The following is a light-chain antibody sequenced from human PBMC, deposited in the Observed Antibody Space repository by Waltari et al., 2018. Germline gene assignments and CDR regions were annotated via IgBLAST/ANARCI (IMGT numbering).Light chain of an antibody. CDR3: QQSYSTPYT. CDR1: QSISSY. V-gene: IGKV1-39*01. J-gene: IGKJ2*01. CDR2: AAS. Sequence: DIQMTQSPSSLSASVGDRVTITSRASQSISSYLNWYQQKPGKAPKLLIYAASSLQSGVPSTFSGSGSGTDFTLTISSLQPEDFATYYCQQSYSTPYTFGQGTKLEIK.